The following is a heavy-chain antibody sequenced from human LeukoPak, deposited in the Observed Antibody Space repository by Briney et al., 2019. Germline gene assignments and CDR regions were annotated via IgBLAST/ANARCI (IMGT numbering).Heavy chain of an antibody. V-gene: IGHV3-30*18. CDR3: AKDPGDGYNYCFDY. J-gene: IGHJ4*02. D-gene: IGHD5-24*01. Sequence: GRSLRLSCAASGFTFSSYGMHWVRQAPGKGLKWVAVISYDGSNKYYADSVKGRFTISRDNSKNTLYLQMNSLRAEDTAVYYCAKDPGDGYNYCFDYWGQGTLVTVSS. CDR2: ISYDGSNK. CDR1: GFTFSSYG.